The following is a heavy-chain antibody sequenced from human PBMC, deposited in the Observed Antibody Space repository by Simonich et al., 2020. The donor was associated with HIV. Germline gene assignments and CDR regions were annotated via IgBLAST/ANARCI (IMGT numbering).Heavy chain of an antibody. Sequence: EVQLVQSGAEVKKPGESLQISCKGSGYSFTSYWIVWVRQMPGKGLEWMGIIYPGDYDTKYSPSFHCQVTISADKYSSTAYLQWSSLKASDTAMYYCAKSNGNWFDPWGRGTLVTVSS. J-gene: IGHJ5*02. CDR1: GYSFTSYW. D-gene: IGHD7-27*01. CDR3: AKSNGNWFDP. CDR2: IYPGDYDT. V-gene: IGHV5-51*01.